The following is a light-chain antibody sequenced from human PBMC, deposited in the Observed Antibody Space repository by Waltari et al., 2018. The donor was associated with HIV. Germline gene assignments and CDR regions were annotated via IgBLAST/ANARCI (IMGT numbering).Light chain of an antibody. CDR3: QLWDSNSDHVI. CDR2: YDS. V-gene: IGLV3-21*04. Sequence: SYELTQPPSVSVAPGKTASVTCGGNNIGTKSVHWYQQMPGQAPVLGIYYDSDGPSGIAERVSGSNSGNTATLCISRVEAGDEADYYCQLWDSNSDHVIFGGGTKLTVL. J-gene: IGLJ2*01. CDR1: NIGTKS.